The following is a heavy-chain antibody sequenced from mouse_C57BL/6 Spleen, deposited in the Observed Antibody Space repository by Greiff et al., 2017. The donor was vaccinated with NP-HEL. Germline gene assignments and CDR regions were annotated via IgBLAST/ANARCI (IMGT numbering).Heavy chain of an antibody. Sequence: EVMLVESEGGLVQPGSSMKLSCTASGFTFSDYYMAWVRQVPEKGLEWVANINYDGSSTYYLDSLKSRFIISRDNAKNILYLQMSSLKSEDTATYYCARDGYCGFDYWGQGTTLTVSS. CDR3: ARDGYCGFDY. CDR2: INYDGSST. J-gene: IGHJ2*01. D-gene: IGHD2-3*01. CDR1: GFTFSDYY. V-gene: IGHV5-16*01.